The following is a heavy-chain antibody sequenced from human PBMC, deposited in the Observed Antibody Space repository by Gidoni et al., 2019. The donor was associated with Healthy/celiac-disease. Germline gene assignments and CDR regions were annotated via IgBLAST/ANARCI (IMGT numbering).Heavy chain of an antibody. Sequence: EVQLVASGGGLVQPGRSLRLSCSASGFTFDVYAMHWVRQAPGKGLEWVSGISWNSGSIGYADYVKGRFTISRDNDKNSLYLQMNSLRAEDTALYYCAKDGTPDIVVVPAATLGYFDYWGQGTLVTVSS. CDR3: AKDGTPDIVVVPAATLGYFDY. V-gene: IGHV3-9*01. J-gene: IGHJ4*02. D-gene: IGHD2-2*01. CDR1: GFTFDVYA. CDR2: ISWNSGSI.